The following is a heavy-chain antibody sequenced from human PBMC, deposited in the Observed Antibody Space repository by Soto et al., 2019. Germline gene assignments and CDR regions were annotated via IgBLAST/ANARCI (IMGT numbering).Heavy chain of an antibody. CDR1: GGSISSSSYY. Sequence: PSETLSLTCTVSGGSISSSSYYWGWIRQPPGKGLEWIGSIYYSGSTYYNPSLKSRVTISVDTSKNQFSLKLSSVTAADTAVYYCARLSWDYGDYVFLDDPMDWFEPWGQGTLVTVSS. CDR2: IYYSGST. J-gene: IGHJ5*02. V-gene: IGHV4-39*01. D-gene: IGHD4-17*01. CDR3: ARLSWDYGDYVFLDDPMDWFEP.